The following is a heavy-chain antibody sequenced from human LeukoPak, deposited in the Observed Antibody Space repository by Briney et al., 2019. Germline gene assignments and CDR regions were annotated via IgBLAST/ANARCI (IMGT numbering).Heavy chain of an antibody. V-gene: IGHV1-18*01. CDR1: GYTFTSYG. CDR3: ARDQRDFWSGYNDY. J-gene: IGHJ4*02. CDR2: ISAYNGNT. Sequence: EASVKVSCTASGYTFTSYGISWVRQAPGQGLEWMGWISAYNGNTNYAQKLQDRVTMTTDTSTSTAYMELRSLRSDDTAVYYCARDQRDFWSGYNDYWGQGTLVTVSS. D-gene: IGHD3-3*01.